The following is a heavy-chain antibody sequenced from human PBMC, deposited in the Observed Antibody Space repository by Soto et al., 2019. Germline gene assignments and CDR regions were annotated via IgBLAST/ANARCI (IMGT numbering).Heavy chain of an antibody. J-gene: IGHJ4*02. CDR2: IWYDGSNK. V-gene: IGHV3-33*01. CDR1: GFTFSSYG. Sequence: GGSLRLSCAASGFTFSSYGMHWVRQAPGKGLEWVAVIWYDGSNKYYADSVKGRFTISRDSSKNTLYLQMNSLRAEDTAVYYCAREGYSGYFDYWGQGTLVTVSS. D-gene: IGHD2-15*01. CDR3: AREGYSGYFDY.